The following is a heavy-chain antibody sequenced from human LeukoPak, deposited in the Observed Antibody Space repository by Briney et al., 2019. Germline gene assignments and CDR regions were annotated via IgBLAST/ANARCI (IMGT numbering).Heavy chain of an antibody. Sequence: GESLKISCKGSGYSFTSYWIGWVRQMPGKGLEWMGIIYPGDSDTRYSPSFQGQVTISADKSISTAYLQWSSLKASDTAMYYCASSHYGSGSYLDPVQYYYYYGMDVWGQGTTVTVSS. CDR3: ASSHYGSGSYLDPVQYYYYYGMDV. D-gene: IGHD3-10*01. CDR1: GYSFTSYW. CDR2: IYPGDSDT. J-gene: IGHJ6*02. V-gene: IGHV5-51*01.